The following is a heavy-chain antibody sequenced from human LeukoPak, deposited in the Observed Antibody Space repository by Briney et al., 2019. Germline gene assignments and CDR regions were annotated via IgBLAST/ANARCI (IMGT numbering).Heavy chain of an antibody. CDR3: ARRTYHYDNSGYFDN. CDR2: IYYSGST. CDR1: GGSISSYY. V-gene: IGHV4-59*08. D-gene: IGHD3-22*01. J-gene: IGHJ4*03. Sequence: SETLSLTCTVSGGSISSYYWTWIRQPPGKGLEWIGYIYYSGSTKYNPSLKSRVTMSVDTSKNRFSLKLSSVTAADTAVYFCARRTYHYDNSGYFDNWGQGTLVT.